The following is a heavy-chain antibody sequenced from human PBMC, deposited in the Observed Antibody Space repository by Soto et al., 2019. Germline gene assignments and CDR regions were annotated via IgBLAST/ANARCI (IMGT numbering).Heavy chain of an antibody. D-gene: IGHD2-15*01. Sequence: GGSLRLSCAASGFTFSSYSMNWVRQAPGKGLEWASSISSSSSYIYYADSVKGRFTISRDNAKNSLYLQMNSLRAEDTAVYYCARGYGYCSGGSCPERDYYYYYMDVWGKGTTVTVSS. J-gene: IGHJ6*03. CDR3: ARGYGYCSGGSCPERDYYYYYMDV. CDR2: ISSSSSYI. CDR1: GFTFSSYS. V-gene: IGHV3-21*01.